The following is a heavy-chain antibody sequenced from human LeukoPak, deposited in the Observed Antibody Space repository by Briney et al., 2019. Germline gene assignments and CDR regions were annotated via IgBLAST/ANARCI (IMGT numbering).Heavy chain of an antibody. CDR3: ARDQDILTGYLREWFDP. Sequence: ASVKVSCKASGYTFTGYYMHWVRQAPGQGLEWMGWINPNSGGTNYAQKFQGRVTMTRDTSISTAYMDLSRLRSDDTGVYYCARDQDILTGYLREWFDPWGQGTLVTVSS. CDR1: GYTFTGYY. D-gene: IGHD3-9*01. V-gene: IGHV1-2*02. J-gene: IGHJ5*02. CDR2: INPNSGGT.